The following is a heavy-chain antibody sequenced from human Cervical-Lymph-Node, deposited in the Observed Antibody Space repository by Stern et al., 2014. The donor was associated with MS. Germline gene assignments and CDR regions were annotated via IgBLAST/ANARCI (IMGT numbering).Heavy chain of an antibody. CDR1: GYTFTSHG. Sequence: QVQLVQSGAEVKKPGASVKVSCRTSGYTFTSHGISWVRQAPGQGLEWMGWISTYNGETKYAQNFQDRFSMTTDTYTSTAYMELRSLRSDDTAVYYCARPGYDSTSYYYYWGQGTLVSGSA. V-gene: IGHV1-18*01. D-gene: IGHD3-22*01. J-gene: IGHJ4*02. CDR2: ISTYNGET. CDR3: ARPGYDSTSYYYY.